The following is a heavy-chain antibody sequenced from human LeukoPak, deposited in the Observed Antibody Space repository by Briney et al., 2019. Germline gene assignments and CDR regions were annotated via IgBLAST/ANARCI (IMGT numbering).Heavy chain of an antibody. CDR1: GFTFSSYG. J-gene: IGHJ4*02. V-gene: IGHV3-30*02. CDR2: IRYDGSNK. D-gene: IGHD2-21*02. CDR3: AKWGQGVTYAFDY. Sequence: GGSLRLSCAASGFTFSSYGMHWVRQAPGRGLEWVAFIRYDGSNKYYADSVKGRFTISRDNSKNTLYLQINSLRAEDTAVYYCAKWGQGVTYAFDYWGQGTLVTVSS.